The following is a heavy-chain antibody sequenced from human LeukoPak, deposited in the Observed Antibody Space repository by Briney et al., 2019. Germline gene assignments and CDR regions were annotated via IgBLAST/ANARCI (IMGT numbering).Heavy chain of an antibody. CDR1: GLTFSDYH. D-gene: IGHD4-17*01. CDR2: ISDNGRTK. J-gene: IGHJ4*02. Sequence: GGSLRLSCAASGLTFSDYHMSWIRQAPGKGLEWVSHISDNGRTKYYANSVQGRFTVSRDNAKNSLYLQMNSLRADDTAVYYCARAHGDYFDYWGQGTLVTVSS. V-gene: IGHV3-11*01. CDR3: ARAHGDYFDY.